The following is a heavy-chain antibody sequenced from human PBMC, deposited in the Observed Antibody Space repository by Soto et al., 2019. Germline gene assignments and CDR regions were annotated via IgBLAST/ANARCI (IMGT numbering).Heavy chain of an antibody. D-gene: IGHD2-15*01. CDR2: IYYSGRT. J-gene: IGHJ5*02. V-gene: IGHV4-59*11. CDR3: ARQYCSAGSCYSP. Sequence: QVQLQESGPGLVKPSETLSLTCTVSGGSITSHYWSWIRQPPGKGLEYIGYIYYSGRTSYNPSFKSRVTMSVDTSKSQFSLKLSSVTGADTAVYYCARQYCSAGSCYSPWGQGTLVTVSS. CDR1: GGSITSHY.